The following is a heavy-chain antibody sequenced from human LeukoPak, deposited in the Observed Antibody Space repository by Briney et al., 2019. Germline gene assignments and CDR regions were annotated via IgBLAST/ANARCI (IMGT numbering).Heavy chain of an antibody. CDR1: GYTFTGYY. J-gene: IGHJ4*02. Sequence: ASVKVSCKASGYTFTGYYMHWVRQAPGQGLEWMGWINPNSGGTNYAQKFQGRVTMTRDTSISTAYMELSRLRSDDTAVYYCARDPTYYYGSGTPGYWGQGTLVTVSS. CDR3: ARDPTYYYGSGTPGY. CDR2: INPNSGGT. D-gene: IGHD3-10*01. V-gene: IGHV1-2*02.